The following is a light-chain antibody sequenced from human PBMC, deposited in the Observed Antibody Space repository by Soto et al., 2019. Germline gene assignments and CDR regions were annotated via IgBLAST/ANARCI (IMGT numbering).Light chain of an antibody. V-gene: IGKV1-9*01. Sequence: IHLTQSPSFLSASVGERGTVSCRAIQDISTSLAWVQQYAGKVPHLLVYPGSTVQDGVPSWFSGSGSGTYFTLTINNLQAEDFATYYCQHLRTYPFSFGPGTKLDIK. CDR3: QHLRTYPFS. J-gene: IGKJ2*03. CDR1: QDISTS. CDR2: PGS.